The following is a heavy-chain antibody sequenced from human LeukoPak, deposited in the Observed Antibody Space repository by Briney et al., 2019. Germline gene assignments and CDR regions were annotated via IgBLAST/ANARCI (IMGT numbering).Heavy chain of an antibody. D-gene: IGHD2-15*01. V-gene: IGHV1-18*01. J-gene: IGHJ5*02. CDR3: ARTYCSGGSCYSHWFDP. CDR1: GYTFTSYG. CDR2: ISAYNGNT. Sequence: ASVKASCKASGYTFTSYGISWVRQAPGQGLEWMGWISAYNGNTNYAQKLQGRVTMTTDTSTSTAYMELRSLRSDDTAVYYCARTYCSGGSCYSHWFDPWGQGTLVTVSS.